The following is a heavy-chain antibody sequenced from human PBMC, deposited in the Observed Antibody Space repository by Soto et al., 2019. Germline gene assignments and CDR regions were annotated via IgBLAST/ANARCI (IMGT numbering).Heavy chain of an antibody. CDR3: ARDQGITSHPYYYYGMDV. Sequence: TLSLTCTVSGGSISRGGYYWSWIRRDPGQGLEWFGYIYYSGSTYYNPSLKSRVTISVDTSKNQYPLKLSSVTAADTAVYYCARDQGITSHPYYYYGMDVWGQGTTVTVSS. D-gene: IGHD2-2*01. J-gene: IGHJ6*02. CDR2: IYYSGST. CDR1: GGSISRGGYY. V-gene: IGHV4-31*03.